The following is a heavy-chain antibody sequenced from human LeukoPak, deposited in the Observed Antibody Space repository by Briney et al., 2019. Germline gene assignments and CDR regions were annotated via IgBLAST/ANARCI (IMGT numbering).Heavy chain of an antibody. V-gene: IGHV4-59*08. J-gene: IGHJ4*02. CDR2: IYYSGST. CDR1: GGSFSSYY. Sequence: SETLSLTFTVSGGSFSSYYWSWIRQPPGKGLEWIGYIYYSGSTNYNPSHKNRVTISVDTSKNQFSLKLSSVTAADTAVYYCARQSSGWYYFDYWGQGTLVTVSS. D-gene: IGHD6-19*01. CDR3: ARQSSGWYYFDY.